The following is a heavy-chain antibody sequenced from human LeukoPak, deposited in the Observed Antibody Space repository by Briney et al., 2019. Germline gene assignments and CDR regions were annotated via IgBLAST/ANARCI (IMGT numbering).Heavy chain of an antibody. J-gene: IGHJ4*02. V-gene: IGHV1-2*02. CDR3: ARIGYNHYFDY. D-gene: IGHD5-24*01. Sequence: ASVKVSCKASGGTFTDYYLHWVRQAPGQGLEWMGWINPNSGGTNYAQTFQGRVTMTRDTSITTAYLELSRLRSDDTAVYYCARIGYNHYFDYWGQGTLVTVSS. CDR2: INPNSGGT. CDR1: GGTFTDYY.